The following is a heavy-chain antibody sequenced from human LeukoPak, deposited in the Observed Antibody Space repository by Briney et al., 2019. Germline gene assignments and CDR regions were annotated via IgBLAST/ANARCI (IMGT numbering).Heavy chain of an antibody. CDR1: GFTFSSYA. V-gene: IGHV3-23*01. D-gene: IGHD3-10*01. Sequence: GGSLRLSCAASGFTFSSYAMSWVRQAPGKGLEWVSAISGSGGSTYYADSVKGRFTISRDNSKNTLYLQMNSLRAEDTAVYYCAKDILLGRGVIITALFDYWGQGTLVTVSS. CDR2: ISGSGGST. J-gene: IGHJ4*02. CDR3: AKDILLGRGVIITALFDY.